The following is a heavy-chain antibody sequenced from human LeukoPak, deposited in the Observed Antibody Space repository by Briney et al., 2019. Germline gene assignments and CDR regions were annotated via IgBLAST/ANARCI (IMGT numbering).Heavy chain of an antibody. D-gene: IGHD3-22*01. CDR3: ARDYYDSSGYYYGAY. Sequence: GGSLRLSCAASGFTFSSYWMRWVRQAPGKGLEWAANIKQDGSEKYYVDSVKGRFTISRDNAKNSLYLQMNSLRAEDTAVYYCARDYYDSSGYYYGAYWGQGTLVTVSS. J-gene: IGHJ4*02. CDR2: IKQDGSEK. V-gene: IGHV3-7*01. CDR1: GFTFSSYW.